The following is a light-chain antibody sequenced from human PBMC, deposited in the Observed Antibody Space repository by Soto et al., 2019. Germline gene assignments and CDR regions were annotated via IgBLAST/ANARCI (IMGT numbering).Light chain of an antibody. CDR3: EKYDSSPWT. CDR1: QGISNY. V-gene: IGKV1-27*01. J-gene: IGKJ1*01. Sequence: DIQMTQSPSSLSASVRDRVTITCRASQGISNYLAWYQQKPGKVPKLLIYAASTLQSEVPSRLSGGGSGTDFTLTITSLQSEEVATYYCEKYDSSPWTFGQGTNVEIK. CDR2: AAS.